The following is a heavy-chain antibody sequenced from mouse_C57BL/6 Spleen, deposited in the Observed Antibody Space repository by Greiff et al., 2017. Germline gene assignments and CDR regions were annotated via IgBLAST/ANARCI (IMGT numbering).Heavy chain of an antibody. CDR1: GYTFTSYW. D-gene: IGHD2-4*01. V-gene: IGHV1-64*01. CDR3: ARPIYYDYVFAY. Sequence: QVQLQQPGAELVKPGASVTLSCKASGYTFTSYWMHWVKQRPGQGLEWIGMIHPNSGSTNYNEKFKSKATLTVDKSSSTAYMQLSSLTSEDSAVYYCARPIYYDYVFAYWGQGTLVTVSA. CDR2: IHPNSGST. J-gene: IGHJ3*01.